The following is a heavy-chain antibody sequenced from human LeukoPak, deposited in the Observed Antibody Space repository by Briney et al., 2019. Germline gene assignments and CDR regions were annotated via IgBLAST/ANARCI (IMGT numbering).Heavy chain of an antibody. CDR3: AKSFSYDSSGYLGS. J-gene: IGHJ5*02. V-gene: IGHV3-30*18. D-gene: IGHD3-22*01. Sequence: QPGRSLRLSCTASGFTFSSYGMHWVRQAAGKGLEWVAVISYDGSNQYYADSVKGRFTISRDTSKNTLHLQMNSLRAEDTAVYYCAKSFSYDSSGYLGSWGQGTLVTVSS. CDR1: GFTFSSYG. CDR2: ISYDGSNQ.